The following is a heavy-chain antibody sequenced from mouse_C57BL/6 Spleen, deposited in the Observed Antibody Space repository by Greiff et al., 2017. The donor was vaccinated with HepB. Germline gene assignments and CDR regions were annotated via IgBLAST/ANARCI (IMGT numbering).Heavy chain of an antibody. CDR2: ISSGSSTI. CDR3: ARPEDYDAMDY. Sequence: EVQRVESGGGLVKPGGSLKLSCAASGFTFSDYGMHSVRQAPEKGLEWVAYISSGSSTIYYADTVKGRFTISRDNAKNTLFLQMTSLRSEDTAMYYCARPEDYDAMDYWGQGTSVTVSS. CDR1: GFTFSDYG. J-gene: IGHJ4*01. V-gene: IGHV5-17*01.